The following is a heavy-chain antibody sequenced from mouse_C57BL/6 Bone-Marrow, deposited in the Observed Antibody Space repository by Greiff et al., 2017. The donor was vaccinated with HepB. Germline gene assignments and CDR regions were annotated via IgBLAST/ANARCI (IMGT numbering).Heavy chain of an antibody. CDR1: GFTFSDYY. V-gene: IGHV5-12*01. D-gene: IGHD2-1*01. J-gene: IGHJ4*01. CDR3: ARRLYGNRYYYAMDY. Sequence: EVKVVESGGGLVQPGGSLKLSCAASGFTFSDYYMYWVRQTPEKRLEWVAYISNGGGSTYYPDTVKGRFTISRDNAKNTLYLQMSRLKSEDTAMYYCARRLYGNRYYYAMDYWGQGTSVTVSS. CDR2: ISNGGGST.